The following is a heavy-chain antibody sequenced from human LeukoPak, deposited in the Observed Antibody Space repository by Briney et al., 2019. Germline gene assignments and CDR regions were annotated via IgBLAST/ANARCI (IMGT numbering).Heavy chain of an antibody. CDR3: AREGHNLWFGTGFDF. D-gene: IGHD3-10*01. CDR2: ISSSGSTI. J-gene: IGHJ4*02. CDR1: GFNFSDYY. Sequence: GGSLRLSYAVSGFNFSDYYMSWIRQAPGKGLEWVSYISSSGSTIYYADSVKGRFTISRDNAKDSLYLQMNSLRPEDTAVYYCAREGHNLWFGTGFDFWGQGTLVTVSS. V-gene: IGHV3-11*01.